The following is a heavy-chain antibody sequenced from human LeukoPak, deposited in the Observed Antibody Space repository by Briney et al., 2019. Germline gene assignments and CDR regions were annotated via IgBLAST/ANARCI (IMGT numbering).Heavy chain of an antibody. CDR3: ARLTYYDFWSGYQWFDP. Sequence: SQTLSLTCAISGDSVSSNSAAWNWTRQSPSRGLEWLGRTYYRSKWYNEYAVSVKSRITINPDTSKNQFSLQLNSVTPEDTAVYYCARLTYYDFWSGYQWFDPWGQGTLVTVSS. CDR1: GDSVSSNSAA. V-gene: IGHV6-1*01. J-gene: IGHJ5*02. CDR2: TYYRSKWYN. D-gene: IGHD3-3*01.